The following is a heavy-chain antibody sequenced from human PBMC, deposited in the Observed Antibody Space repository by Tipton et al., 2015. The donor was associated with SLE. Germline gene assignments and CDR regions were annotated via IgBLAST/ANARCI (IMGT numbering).Heavy chain of an antibody. CDR1: GFTFSSYG. J-gene: IGHJ3*02. V-gene: IGHV3-33*08. CDR3: ARQNDDRNAFDI. D-gene: IGHD1-1*01. Sequence: SLRLSCAASGFTFSSYGMHWVRQAPGKGLEWVAFIRYDGSNKYYADSVKGRFTISRDNSTNTLYLQMNSLRAEDTAVYYCARQNDDRNAFDIWGQGTRVTVSS. CDR2: IRYDGSNK.